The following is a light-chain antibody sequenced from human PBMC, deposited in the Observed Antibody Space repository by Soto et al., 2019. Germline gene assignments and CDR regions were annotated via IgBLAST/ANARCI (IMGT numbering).Light chain of an antibody. CDR3: QYLNGVPTIT. V-gene: IGKV1-9*01. Sequence: DIQLTQSPSSLSASVGDRVTLTCRASQDVSDFLAWYQHAPGKAPNLLIYGGYTLQSGVPSRFSGSGSGTEFGLTITGLQPEDFATYYCQYLNGVPTITFGQGTRLEIK. J-gene: IGKJ5*01. CDR2: GGY. CDR1: QDVSDF.